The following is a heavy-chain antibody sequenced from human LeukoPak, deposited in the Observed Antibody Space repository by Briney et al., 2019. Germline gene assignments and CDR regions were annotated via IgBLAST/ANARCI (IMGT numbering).Heavy chain of an antibody. CDR1: GGTFSSYA. CDR2: IIPIFGTA. D-gene: IGHD3-22*01. Sequence: SVNVSCKASGGTFSSYAISGLRQAPGQGLEWMGGIIPIFGTANYAQKFQGRVTITADESTSTAYMELSSLRSEDTAVYYCARKGADYYDSSGYLGDWFDPWGQGTLVTVSS. V-gene: IGHV1-69*13. J-gene: IGHJ5*02. CDR3: ARKGADYYDSSGYLGDWFDP.